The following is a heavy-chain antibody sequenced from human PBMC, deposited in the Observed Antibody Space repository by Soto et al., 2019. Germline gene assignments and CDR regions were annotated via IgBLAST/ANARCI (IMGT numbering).Heavy chain of an antibody. CDR2: IYYSGST. V-gene: IGHV4-31*03. D-gene: IGHD3-16*01. CDR3: GTGERGGGVDY. CDR1: GGSISSGGYY. J-gene: IGHJ4*02. Sequence: QVQLQESGPGLVKPSQTLSLTCTVSGGSISSGGYYWSWIRQHPGKGLEWIGYIYYSGSTYYNPSLKGGVTITGDTSKNPFPLKLGSVAAADRAVYSGGTGERGGGVDYWGQGTLVTVSS.